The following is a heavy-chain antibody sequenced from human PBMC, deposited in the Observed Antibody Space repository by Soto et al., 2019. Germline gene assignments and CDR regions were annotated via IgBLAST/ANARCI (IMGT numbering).Heavy chain of an antibody. Sequence: EVQLLESGGGLVQSGGSLRLSCAVSGITFRSHALSWVRQAPGKGLEWVSVISGSGADTHYADSVKGRFTISRDNSKNTLSLQMSNLRADDTAVYYCAKEHGVGTRMITRYFDYWGLGTLVTVAS. CDR1: GITFRSHA. V-gene: IGHV3-23*01. CDR2: ISGSGADT. J-gene: IGHJ4*02. CDR3: AKEHGVGTRMITRYFDY. D-gene: IGHD3-16*01.